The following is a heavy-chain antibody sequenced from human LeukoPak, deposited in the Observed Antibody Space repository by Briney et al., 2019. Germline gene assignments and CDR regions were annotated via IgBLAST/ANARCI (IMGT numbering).Heavy chain of an antibody. V-gene: IGHV3-23*01. Sequence: SGGSLRLSRAASGFTFSSYAMSWVRQAPGKGLEWVSAISGSGGSTYYADSVKGRFTISRDNSKNTLYLQMNSLRAEDTAVYYCAKAPMVRGVRQTSYYFDYWGQGTLVTVSS. CDR2: ISGSGGST. J-gene: IGHJ4*02. CDR3: AKAPMVRGVRQTSYYFDY. D-gene: IGHD3-10*01. CDR1: GFTFSSYA.